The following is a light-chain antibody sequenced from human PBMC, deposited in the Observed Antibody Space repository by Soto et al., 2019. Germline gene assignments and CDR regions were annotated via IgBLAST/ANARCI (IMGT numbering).Light chain of an antibody. J-gene: IGKJ1*01. CDR1: QSVSNNY. V-gene: IGKV3-20*01. Sequence: IVLTQSPGTLSLSPGERATLSGLASQSVSNNYLAWYQQKPGQAPRLLIYGASNRATGIPDRFSGSGSGTDFTLTISRLEPEDFAVYYCQQYGSSGTFGQGTKVDI. CDR3: QQYGSSGT. CDR2: GAS.